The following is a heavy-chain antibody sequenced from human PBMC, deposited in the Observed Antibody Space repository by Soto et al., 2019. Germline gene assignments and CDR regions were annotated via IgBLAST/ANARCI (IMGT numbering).Heavy chain of an antibody. CDR1: GDSVSGNSAA. Sequence: SQTLSLPCAISGDSVSGNSAAWNWIRQSPSRGLEWLGRTYYRSKWYNDYAVSVKSRITVTTDTSKTQFSLHLNSVTPEDTAVYYCASGFPYYERSDSYFDYWGQGALVTVSS. J-gene: IGHJ4*02. CDR3: ASGFPYYERSDSYFDY. CDR2: TYYRSKWYN. V-gene: IGHV6-1*01. D-gene: IGHD3-16*01.